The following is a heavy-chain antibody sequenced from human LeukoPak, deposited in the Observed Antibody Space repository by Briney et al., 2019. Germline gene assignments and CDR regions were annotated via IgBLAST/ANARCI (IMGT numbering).Heavy chain of an antibody. Sequence: GGSLRLSRAASGFSFSNYVMSWVRQAPGKGVEWVSGISGSGADLYYIDSVKGRFTVSRDNSKNTLSLQMNSLRAEDTAVYYCVKEEAWGNYRYIEDWGQGTLVTVSS. D-gene: IGHD3-16*02. CDR1: GFSFSNYV. J-gene: IGHJ4*02. CDR3: VKEEAWGNYRYIED. V-gene: IGHV3-23*01. CDR2: ISGSGADL.